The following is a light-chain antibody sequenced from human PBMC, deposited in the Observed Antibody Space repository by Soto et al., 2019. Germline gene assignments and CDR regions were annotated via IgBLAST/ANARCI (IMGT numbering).Light chain of an antibody. Sequence: EMVLTQAPATLSLSPGERDTISRRASQSVSRYLAWYQQKHGQAPRLLIYDASNRATGIPARFSGSGSGTDFTLTISRLETEDFAVYYCQQRSNWPITFGQGTRLEIK. CDR2: DAS. CDR3: QQRSNWPIT. J-gene: IGKJ5*01. V-gene: IGKV3-11*01. CDR1: QSVSRY.